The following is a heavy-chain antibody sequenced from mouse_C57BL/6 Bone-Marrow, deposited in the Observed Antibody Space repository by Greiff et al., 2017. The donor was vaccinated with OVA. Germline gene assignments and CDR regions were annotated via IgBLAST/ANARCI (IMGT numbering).Heavy chain of an antibody. CDR1: GYTFTDYY. V-gene: IGHV1-26*01. CDR2: INPNNGGT. J-gene: IGHJ3*01. Sequence: EVQLQQSGPELVKPGASVKISCKASGYTFTDYYMNWVKQSHGKSLEWIGDINPNNGGTSYNQQFKGKATLTVDKSSSTAYMELRSLTSEDSAVYYCAREGRLYAWFAYWGQGTLVTVSA. CDR3: AREGRLYAWFAY. D-gene: IGHD1-1*01.